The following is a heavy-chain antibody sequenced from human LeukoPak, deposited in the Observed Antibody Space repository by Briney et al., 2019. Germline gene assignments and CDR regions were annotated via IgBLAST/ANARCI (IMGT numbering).Heavy chain of an antibody. Sequence: SETLSLTCTVSGGSISSYYWSWIRQPPGKGLEWIGYIYYSGSTYYNPSLKSRVTISVDTSKNQFSLKLSSVTAADTAVYYCARHYYDYVWGSFVTWGQGTMVTVSS. V-gene: IGHV4-59*04. CDR3: ARHYYDYVWGSFVT. J-gene: IGHJ3*02. D-gene: IGHD3-16*01. CDR2: IYYSGST. CDR1: GGSISSYY.